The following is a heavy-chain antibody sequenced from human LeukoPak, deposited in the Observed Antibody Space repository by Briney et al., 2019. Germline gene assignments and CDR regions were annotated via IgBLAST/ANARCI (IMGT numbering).Heavy chain of an antibody. CDR3: ASGGYSNPFDY. CDR1: GYTFTSYA. V-gene: IGHV1-69*05. D-gene: IGHD4-11*01. CDR2: IIPIFGTA. Sequence: SVKVSCKASGYTFTSYAMHWVRQAPGQGLEWMGGIIPIFGTANYAQKFQGRVTITTDESTSTAYMELSSLRSEDTAVYYCASGGYSNPFDYWGQGTLVTVSS. J-gene: IGHJ4*02.